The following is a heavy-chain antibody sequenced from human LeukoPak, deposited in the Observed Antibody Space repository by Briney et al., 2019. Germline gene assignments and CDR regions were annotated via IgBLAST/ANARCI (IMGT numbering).Heavy chain of an antibody. D-gene: IGHD3-10*01. CDR2: INPSGGST. CDR3: AVLWFGEVDLSY. V-gene: IGHV1-46*01. Sequence: ASVKVSCKASGYTFTSYYMHWVRQAPGQGLEWMGIINPSGGSTSYAQKFQGRVTMTRDTSTSTVYMELSSLRSEDTAVYYCAVLWFGEVDLSYWGQGTLVTVSS. J-gene: IGHJ4*02. CDR1: GYTFTSYY.